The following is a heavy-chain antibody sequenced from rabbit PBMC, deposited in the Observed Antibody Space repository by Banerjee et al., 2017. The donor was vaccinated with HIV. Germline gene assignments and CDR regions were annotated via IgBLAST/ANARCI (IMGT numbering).Heavy chain of an antibody. V-gene: IGHV1S45*01. D-gene: IGHD1-1*01. Sequence: QEQLEESGGDLVKPEGSLTLSCKASGFTLSNYWICWVRQAPGKGLEWIACIYTGDGNTHYASWAKGRFTISKTSSTTVTLQMTSLTAADTATYFCARENNDVESGAYSLWGQGTLVTVS. J-gene: IGHJ4*01. CDR3: ARENNDVESGAYSL. CDR2: IYTGDGNT. CDR1: GFTLSNYW.